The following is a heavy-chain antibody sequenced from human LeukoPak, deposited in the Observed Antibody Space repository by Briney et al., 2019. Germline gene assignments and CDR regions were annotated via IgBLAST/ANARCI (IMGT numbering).Heavy chain of an antibody. J-gene: IGHJ4*02. Sequence: ASVKVSCKASGYTFTGYYVHWVRQAPGQGLEWMGWINPSTGGTNYARKFQGRVTMTRDTSISTAYMELSRLTSDDTAVYYCARSEAFDYWGQGTLVTVSS. CDR2: INPSTGGT. V-gene: IGHV1-2*02. CDR1: GYTFTGYY. CDR3: ARSEAFDY.